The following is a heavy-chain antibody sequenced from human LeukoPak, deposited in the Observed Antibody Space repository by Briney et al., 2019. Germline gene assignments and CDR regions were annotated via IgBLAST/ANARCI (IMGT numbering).Heavy chain of an antibody. CDR3: ARGLLNFGVVIDYYYYMDV. V-gene: IGHV6-1*01. D-gene: IGHD3-3*01. CDR2: TYYRSKWYH. CDR1: GDTLSSNSAT. Sequence: PSQTLSLTCALSGDTLSSNSATWHWIRQSPSRGLEWLVRTYYRSKWYHDYAVSVKSRITINPHTSKNQFSLQLNSVTPEDTAVYYCARGLLNFGVVIDYYYYMDVWGKGTTVTVSS. J-gene: IGHJ6*03.